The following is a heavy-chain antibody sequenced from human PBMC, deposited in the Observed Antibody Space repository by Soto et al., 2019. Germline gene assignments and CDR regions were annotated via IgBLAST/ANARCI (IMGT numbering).Heavy chain of an antibody. CDR3: ARGAPFSGILRGTPLMDV. J-gene: IGHJ6*02. V-gene: IGHV1-18*04. Sequence: ASVKVSCKASGYSFTTHGISWVRRAPGHGPEWMGWISAYNGDTHYVQRFQGRLTMTTDTSTSTAYMELRSLTSDDTAVYYCARGAPFSGILRGTPLMDVWGQGTTVTVSS. CDR1: GYSFTTHG. CDR2: ISAYNGDT. D-gene: IGHD4-17*01.